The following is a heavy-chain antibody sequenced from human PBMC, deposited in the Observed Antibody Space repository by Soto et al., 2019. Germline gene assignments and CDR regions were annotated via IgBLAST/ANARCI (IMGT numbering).Heavy chain of an antibody. J-gene: IGHJ6*02. CDR1: GYTFTGYY. CDR3: ARDQTLYHGMDV. Sequence: ASVKVSCKASGYTFTGYYMHWVRQAPGQGLEWMGWINPNSGGTNYAQKFQGWVTMTRDTSISTAYMELSRLRSDDTAVYYCARDQTLYHGMDVWGQGTTVNVSS. V-gene: IGHV1-2*04. CDR2: INPNSGGT.